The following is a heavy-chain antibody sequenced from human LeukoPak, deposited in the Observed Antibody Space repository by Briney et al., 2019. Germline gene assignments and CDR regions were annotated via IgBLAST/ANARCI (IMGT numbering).Heavy chain of an antibody. Sequence: GGSLRLSCAASGFTVSSNYMNWVRQAPGKRPEWVSLIFGGGTTYYAASVKGRFIISRDNSKNTFHLQMNSLRAEDTAVYYCARGTVTILPRRKYYYYYYGMDVWGQGPRSPSP. J-gene: IGHJ6*02. CDR3: ARGTVTILPRRKYYYYYYGMDV. D-gene: IGHD3-3*01. CDR1: GFTVSSNY. CDR2: IFGGGTT. V-gene: IGHV3-53*01.